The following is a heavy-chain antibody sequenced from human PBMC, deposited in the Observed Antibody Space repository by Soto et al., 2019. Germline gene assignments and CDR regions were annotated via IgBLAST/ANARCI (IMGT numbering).Heavy chain of an antibody. CDR3: ARARGRIAARPSFDY. Sequence: SETLSLTCTFSGGSISSYYWSLIRQPPGKGLEWIGYIYYSGSTNYNPSLKSRVTISVDTSKNQFSLKLSSVTAADTAVYYCARARGRIAARPSFDYWGQGTLVTVSS. CDR2: IYYSGST. V-gene: IGHV4-59*12. CDR1: GGSISSYY. J-gene: IGHJ4*02. D-gene: IGHD6-6*01.